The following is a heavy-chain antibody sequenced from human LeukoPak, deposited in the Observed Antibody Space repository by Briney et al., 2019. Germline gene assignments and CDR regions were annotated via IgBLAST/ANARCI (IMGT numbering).Heavy chain of an antibody. J-gene: IGHJ3*02. V-gene: IGHV4-30-2*01. CDR3: ARTLSYYYGSGAKDAFDI. Sequence: SETLSLTCTVSGGSISSGGYYWSWLRQPPGKGLEWIGYIYHSGSTYYNPSLKSRVTISVDRSKNQFSLKLSSVTAADTAVYYCARTLSYYYGSGAKDAFDIWGQGTMVTVSS. CDR1: GGSISSGGYY. CDR2: IYHSGST. D-gene: IGHD3-10*01.